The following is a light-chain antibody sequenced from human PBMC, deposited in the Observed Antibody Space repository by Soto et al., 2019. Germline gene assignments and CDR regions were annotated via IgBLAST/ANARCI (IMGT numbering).Light chain of an antibody. CDR1: QSVSSN. CDR2: GVF. CDR3: QQYNNWPWT. Sequence: EIVMTQSPATLSVSPGERATLSCRTSQSVSSNLAWYQQKPGQAPRLLIYGVFTRATGIPARFSGSGSGTEFTLTISSMQSEDFAVYCCQQYNNWPWTFGQGTQVEMK. V-gene: IGKV3-15*01. J-gene: IGKJ1*01.